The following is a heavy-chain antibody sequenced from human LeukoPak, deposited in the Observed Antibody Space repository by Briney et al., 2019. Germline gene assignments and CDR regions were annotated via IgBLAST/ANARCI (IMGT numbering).Heavy chain of an antibody. D-gene: IGHD3-10*01. Sequence: GGSLRLSCAASGFTFDDYAMHWVRQAPGKGLEWVSLISWDGGSTYYADSVKGRFTISRDNSKNSLYLQMNSLRAEDTALYYCAKDTDMYYYGSGSYLGGSFDYWGRGTLVTVSS. CDR2: ISWDGGST. CDR1: GFTFDDYA. CDR3: AKDTDMYYYGSGSYLGGSFDY. V-gene: IGHV3-43D*03. J-gene: IGHJ4*02.